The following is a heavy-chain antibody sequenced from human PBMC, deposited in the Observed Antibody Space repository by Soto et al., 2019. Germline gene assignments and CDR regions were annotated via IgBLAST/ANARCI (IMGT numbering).Heavy chain of an antibody. D-gene: IGHD7-27*01. CDR1: GFTFSSYA. V-gene: IGHV3-23*01. CDR2: ISTGGGST. Sequence: EVQLLESGGGLEQPGGSLRLSCAASGFTFSSYAMTWVRQAPGKGLEWVSGISTGGGSTYYADSVKGRFTVSRDNSKNTLSLQMNSLRDEDTAVYYCTPGDWYFDYWGQGTLVTDSS. J-gene: IGHJ4*02. CDR3: TPGDWYFDY.